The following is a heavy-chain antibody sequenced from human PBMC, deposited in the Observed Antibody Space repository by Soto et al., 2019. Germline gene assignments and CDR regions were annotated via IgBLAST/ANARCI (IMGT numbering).Heavy chain of an antibody. D-gene: IGHD1-26*01. CDR2: IYYRGNA. V-gene: IGHV4-39*07. J-gene: IGHJ5*02. Sequence: SETLSLTCSVSDDSINSDKYYWGWIRQPPGKGLEWIGNIYYRGNANYNPSLQSRVTISLDTSKNQFSLKLSSVTAADTAVYYCARGYPWYSGSSRNWFDPWGQGTLVTVSS. CDR3: ARGYPWYSGSSRNWFDP. CDR1: DDSINSDKYY.